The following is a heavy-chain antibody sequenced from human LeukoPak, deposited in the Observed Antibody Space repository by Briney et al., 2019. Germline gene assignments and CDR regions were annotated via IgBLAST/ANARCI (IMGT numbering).Heavy chain of an antibody. CDR1: GGTFSSYA. V-gene: IGHV1-69*13. CDR3: ARGYAPRQSWFGELLYEEDYYYYGMDV. Sequence: SVKVSCKASGGTFSSYAISWVRQAPGQGLEWMGGIIPIFGTANYAQKFQGRVTITADESTSTAYMELSSLRSEDTAVYYCARGYAPRQSWFGELLYEEDYYYYGMDVWGQGTTVTVSS. D-gene: IGHD3-10*01. J-gene: IGHJ6*02. CDR2: IIPIFGTA.